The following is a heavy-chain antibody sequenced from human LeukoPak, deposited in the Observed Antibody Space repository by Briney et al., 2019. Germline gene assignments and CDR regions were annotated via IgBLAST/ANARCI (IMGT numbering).Heavy chain of an antibody. J-gene: IGHJ5*02. V-gene: IGHV3-74*01. D-gene: IGHD2-15*01. CDR3: ARDPRNVGLAP. Sequence: GGSLRLSCVASGFSLSGYWMYWVRQAPGKGLMYISRNNGDGSTTDYADVVKGRFTMSRDNVKNTLYLQMNSLRVEDTAVYYCARDPRNVGLAPWGQGTLVTVSS. CDR1: GFSLSGYW. CDR2: NNGDGSTT.